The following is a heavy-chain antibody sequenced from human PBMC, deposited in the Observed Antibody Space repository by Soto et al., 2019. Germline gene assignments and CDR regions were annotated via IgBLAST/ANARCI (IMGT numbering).Heavy chain of an antibody. J-gene: IGHJ4*02. CDR2: IFPSGTT. CDR1: GGSLSGATYS. CDR3: ARSRELDS. V-gene: IGHV4-30-2*01. Sequence: QVQLRESGSGLVKPLETLSLTCGVSGGSLSGATYSWNWIRQPPGKGLEWIGYIFPSGTTYYNPSLKSRVTISIDVSKNQFSLSLRSFTAADTAVYYCARSRELDSWSQGTLVSVSS.